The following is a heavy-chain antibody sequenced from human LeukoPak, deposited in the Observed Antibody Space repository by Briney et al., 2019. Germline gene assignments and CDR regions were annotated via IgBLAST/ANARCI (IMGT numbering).Heavy chain of an antibody. V-gene: IGHV1-69*04. CDR1: GYTFSAYY. D-gene: IGHD3-16*02. CDR2: IIPILGIA. Sequence: ASVKVSCKASGYTFSAYYMYWVREVPGQWLEWMVRIIPILGIANYAQKFQGRVTITADKSTSTAYMELSSLRSEDTAVYYCARGAITFGGVIVDYWGQGTLVTVSS. CDR3: ARGAITFGGVIVDY. J-gene: IGHJ4*02.